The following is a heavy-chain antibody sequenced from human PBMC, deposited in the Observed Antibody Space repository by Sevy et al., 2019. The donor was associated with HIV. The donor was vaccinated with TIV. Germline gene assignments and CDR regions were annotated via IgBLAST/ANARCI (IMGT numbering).Heavy chain of an antibody. D-gene: IGHD6-13*01. V-gene: IGHV3-30-3*01. CDR3: ARDGGYSIKWYPLY. CDR1: GFAFSSHA. CDR2: ISYEGTET. Sequence: GGSLRLSCAASGFAFSSHAMHWVRQAPGKGLEWVAVISYEGTETFYAASVEGRFTIYRDNSKNMLSLQIISLRPEDTAVYFCARDGGYSIKWYPLYWGHGTLVTVSS. J-gene: IGHJ4*01.